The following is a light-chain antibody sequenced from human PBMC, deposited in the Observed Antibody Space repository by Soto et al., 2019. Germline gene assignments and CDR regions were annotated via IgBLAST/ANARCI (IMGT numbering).Light chain of an antibody. CDR2: RDN. CDR3: AACDDTLSGDWV. Sequence: SVLSQPPSASGTPGQRVTISCSGSISNVGSNYVYWYQQLPGTAPKLLIYRDNQRPSGVPDRCSASKSGTSAYLAISGLRSEDEAVYYCAACDDTLSGDWVFGGGTKLTVL. CDR1: ISNVGSNY. V-gene: IGLV1-47*01. J-gene: IGLJ3*02.